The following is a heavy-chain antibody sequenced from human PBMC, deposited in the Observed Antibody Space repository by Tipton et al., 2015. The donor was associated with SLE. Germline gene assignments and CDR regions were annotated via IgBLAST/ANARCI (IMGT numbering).Heavy chain of an antibody. V-gene: IGHV1-69*05. CDR2: IIPIFGTA. Sequence: QSGAEVKKPGSSVKVSCKASGGTFSSYAISWVRQAPGQGLEWMGGIIPIFGTANYAQKFQGRVTITTDESTSPAYMELSSLRSEDTAVYYCARDRGAYDFWGGYFDYWGQGTLVTVSS. CDR1: GGTFSSYA. J-gene: IGHJ4*02. CDR3: ARDRGAYDFWGGYFDY. D-gene: IGHD3-3*01.